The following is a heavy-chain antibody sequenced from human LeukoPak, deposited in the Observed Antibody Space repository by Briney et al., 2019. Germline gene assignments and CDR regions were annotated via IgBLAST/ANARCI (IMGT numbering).Heavy chain of an antibody. J-gene: IGHJ4*02. CDR3: ARGTARFDY. CDR1: GSTFNSYW. CDR2: IYTGDSET. D-gene: IGHD1-1*01. Sequence: GESLQISCQGSGSTFNSYWIGWVPQVPGKGLEWMGTIYTGDSETRYSPSFQGQVTMSADKSISTAYLQWSSLKASDTAMYYCARGTARFDYWGQGTLVSVSS. V-gene: IGHV5-51*01.